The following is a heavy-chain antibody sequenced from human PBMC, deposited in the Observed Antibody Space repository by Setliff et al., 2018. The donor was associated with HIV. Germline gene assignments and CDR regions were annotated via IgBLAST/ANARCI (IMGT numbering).Heavy chain of an antibody. CDR3: ATNFLYDILTGYFPYQFDQ. J-gene: IGHJ4*02. V-gene: IGHV3-74*01. D-gene: IGHD3-9*01. CDR2: TNSDGSST. Sequence: GGSLRLSCAASGFTFSRDWMLWVRQPPGKGLVWVARTNSDGSSTSHADSVKGRFTISRDNAKNSMFLQMNSLRGEDTAVYYCATNFLYDILTGYFPYQFDQWGQGTLVTVSS. CDR1: GFTFSRDW.